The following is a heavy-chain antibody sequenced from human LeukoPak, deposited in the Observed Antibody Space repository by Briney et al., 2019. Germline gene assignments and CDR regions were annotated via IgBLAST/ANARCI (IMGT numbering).Heavy chain of an antibody. CDR2: ISSSSSYI. Sequence: GGSLRLSCAASGFKFSDSWMSWVRQAPGKGLEWVSSISSSSSYIYYADSVKGRFTISRDNAKNSLYLQMNSLRAEDTAVYYCARSGDYTGYFDYWGQGTLVTVSS. J-gene: IGHJ4*02. CDR3: ARSGDYTGYFDY. V-gene: IGHV3-21*01. CDR1: GFKFSDSW. D-gene: IGHD4-17*01.